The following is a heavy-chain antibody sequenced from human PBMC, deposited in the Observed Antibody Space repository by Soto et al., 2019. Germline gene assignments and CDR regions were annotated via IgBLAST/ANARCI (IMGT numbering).Heavy chain of an antibody. CDR1: GFTFSSYA. CDR2: ISYDGSNK. J-gene: IGHJ4*02. Sequence: QVQLVESGGGVVQPGRSLRLSCAASGFTFSSYAMHWVRQAPGKGLEWVAVISYDGSNKYYADSVKGRFTISRDNSKNTLYLQMNSLRAEDTAVYYCARDGDRDEYSSSWGTFDYWGQGTLVTVSS. D-gene: IGHD6-13*01. V-gene: IGHV3-30-3*01. CDR3: ARDGDRDEYSSSWGTFDY.